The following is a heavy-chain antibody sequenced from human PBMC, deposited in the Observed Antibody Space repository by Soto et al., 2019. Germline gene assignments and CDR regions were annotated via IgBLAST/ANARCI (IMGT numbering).Heavy chain of an antibody. CDR3: ARNSGIQGSGRYSPVSKWYFDL. V-gene: IGHV1-69*01. CDR1: GGTFRKYP. J-gene: IGHJ2*01. Sequence: QVQLLQSGAEVKKPGSSVKVSCRATGGTFRKYPISWVRQAPGQGPEWMGGTIPIFGTANYAQKFQDRVTITADESRNTGYMELSSLRPEETAVYYCARNSGIQGSGRYSPVSKWYFDLWGRGPLVIVSS. CDR2: TIPIFGTA. D-gene: IGHD3-10*01.